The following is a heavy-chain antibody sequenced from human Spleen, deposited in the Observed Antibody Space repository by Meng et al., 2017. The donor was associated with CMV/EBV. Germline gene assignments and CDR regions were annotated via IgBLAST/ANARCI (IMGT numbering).Heavy chain of an antibody. CDR2: ISWNSGSI. CDR3: PRDLGSEGDY. V-gene: IGHV3-9*01. J-gene: IGHJ4*02. CDR1: GFTFDDYA. Sequence: SLKISCAASGFTFDDYAMHWVRQAPGKGLEWVSGISWNSGSIGYADPVKGRFTISRDNAKNSLYLQMNSLRAEDTAVYYCPRDLGSEGDYWGQGTLVTVSS.